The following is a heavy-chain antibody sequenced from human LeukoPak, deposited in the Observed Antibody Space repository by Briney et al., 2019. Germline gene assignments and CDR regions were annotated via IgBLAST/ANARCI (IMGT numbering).Heavy chain of an antibody. J-gene: IGHJ3*02. CDR1: GGSISSGSYY. V-gene: IGHV4-61*02. CDR3: ARDLYAFWSGPHNRLDAFDI. D-gene: IGHD3-3*01. CDR2: IYTSGST. Sequence: SETLSLTCTVSGGSISSGSYYWSWVRQPAGKGLEWIVRIYTSGSTNYNPSLKSRVTISVDTSKNQFSLKLSSVTAADTAVYYCARDLYAFWSGPHNRLDAFDIWGQGTMVTVSS.